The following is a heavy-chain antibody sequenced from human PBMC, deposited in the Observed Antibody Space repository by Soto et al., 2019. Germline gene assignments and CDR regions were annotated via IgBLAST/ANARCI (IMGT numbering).Heavy chain of an antibody. J-gene: IGHJ4*02. CDR2: IWYDGSNK. CDR1: GFTFSSYG. Sequence: PGGSLRLSCAASGFTFSSYGMHWVRQAPGKGLEWVAVIWYDGSNKYNADSVKGRFTISRDKSKNKLYLQMNSLRDEDTAVYYCARGSSGWYCDYWGRGTLVTVSS. D-gene: IGHD6-19*01. CDR3: ARGSSGWYCDY. V-gene: IGHV3-33*01.